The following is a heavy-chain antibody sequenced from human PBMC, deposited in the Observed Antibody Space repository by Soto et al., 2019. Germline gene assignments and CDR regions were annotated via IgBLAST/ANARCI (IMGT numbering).Heavy chain of an antibody. CDR1: GFSFSTYG. CDR3: ARSYSDILTGYPEYYFDY. J-gene: IGHJ4*02. Sequence: GGSLRLSCAASGFSFSTYGMHWVRQAPGKGLEWVAVISYDGSNKYYAESVKGRFTTSRDNSKNTLYLQMNSLRAEDTAVYYCARSYSDILTGYPEYYFDYWGQGT. CDR2: ISYDGSNK. V-gene: IGHV3-30*03. D-gene: IGHD3-9*01.